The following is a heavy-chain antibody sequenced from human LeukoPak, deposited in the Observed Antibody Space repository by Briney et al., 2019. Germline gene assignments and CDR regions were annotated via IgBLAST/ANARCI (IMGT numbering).Heavy chain of an antibody. Sequence: GGSLRLSCVASGLIPSTNYMSLVRQAPGKGLEWVSAISGSGGSTYYADSVKGRFTISRDNSKNTLYLQMNSLRAEDTAVYYCAKSRTPRSGYSTYWGQGTLATVSS. V-gene: IGHV3-23*01. D-gene: IGHD3-22*01. CDR1: GLIPSTNY. CDR2: ISGSGGST. J-gene: IGHJ4*02. CDR3: AKSRTPRSGYSTY.